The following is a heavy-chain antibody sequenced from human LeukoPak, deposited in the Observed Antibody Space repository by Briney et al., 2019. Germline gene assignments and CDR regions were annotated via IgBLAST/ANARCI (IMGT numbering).Heavy chain of an antibody. CDR3: ARSSGTGTFSY. V-gene: IGHV4-39*02. CDR2: VYYGRSP. Sequence: SETLSLTCTVSGDSIGRSTYYWAGIRQPPGKGLEWIGSVYYGRSPYFNPSLESRATISVDTSKNHFSLKMSPVTAADTAVYYCARSSGTGTFSYWGQGTLVTVSS. CDR1: GDSIGRSTYY. D-gene: IGHD6-25*01. J-gene: IGHJ4*02.